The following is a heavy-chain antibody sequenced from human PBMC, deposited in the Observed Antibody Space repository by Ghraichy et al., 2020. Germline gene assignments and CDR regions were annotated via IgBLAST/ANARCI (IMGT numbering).Heavy chain of an antibody. CDR2: IYTSGST. D-gene: IGHD6-13*01. CDR3: ASEGGIAARGLDYYYGMDV. J-gene: IGHJ6*02. Sequence: SETLSLTCTVSGGSISSYYWSWIRQPAGKGLEWIGRIYTSGSTNYNPSLKSRVTMSVDTSKNQFSLKLSSVTAADTAVYYCASEGGIAARGLDYYYGMDVWGQGTTVTVSS. V-gene: IGHV4-4*07. CDR1: GGSISSYY.